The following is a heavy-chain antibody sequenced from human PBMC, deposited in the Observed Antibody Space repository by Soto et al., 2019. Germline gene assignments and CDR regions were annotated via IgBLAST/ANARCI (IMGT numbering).Heavy chain of an antibody. CDR2: ISGNGDRK. CDR1: GFTFSSYA. Sequence: PGGSLRLSCAASGFTFSSYAMNWVRQAPGKGREWVSVISGNGDRKYYADSVKGRFTISRDNSKNTLYLQMNSLRAVDTAVYYCARSGPGTYFDYWGQGTLVTVSS. D-gene: IGHD3-3*01. J-gene: IGHJ4*02. CDR3: ARSGPGTYFDY. V-gene: IGHV3-23*01.